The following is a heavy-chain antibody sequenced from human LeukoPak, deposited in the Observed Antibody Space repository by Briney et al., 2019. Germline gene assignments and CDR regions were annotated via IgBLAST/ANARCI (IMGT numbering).Heavy chain of an antibody. CDR1: GFTFSSYG. V-gene: IGHV3-23*01. Sequence: GGSLSLSCAASGFTFSSYGMSWVRQAPGKGLEGVSAISGSGGSTYYADSVKGRFTISRDNSKNTLYLQMNSLRAEDTAVYLCAASSSTSLHDAFDIWGQGTMVTVSS. CDR2: ISGSGGST. CDR3: AASSSTSLHDAFDI. J-gene: IGHJ3*02. D-gene: IGHD2-2*01.